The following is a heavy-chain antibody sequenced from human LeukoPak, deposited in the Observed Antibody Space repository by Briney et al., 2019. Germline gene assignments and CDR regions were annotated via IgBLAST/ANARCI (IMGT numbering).Heavy chain of an antibody. J-gene: IGHJ4*02. CDR3: ARLKYCTDGVCYAGFDY. D-gene: IGHD2-8*01. CDR1: GYTFTSYA. V-gene: IGHV1-3*01. Sequence: ASVKVSCKASGYTFTSYAMHWVRQAPGQKLEWMGWINAGNGNTKYSQKFQGRVTITRDTSADTAYMELSSLRSEDTAVYYCARLKYCTDGVCYAGFDYWGQGTLVTVSS. CDR2: INAGNGNT.